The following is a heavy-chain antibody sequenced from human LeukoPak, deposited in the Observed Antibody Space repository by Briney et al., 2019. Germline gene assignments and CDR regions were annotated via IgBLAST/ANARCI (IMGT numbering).Heavy chain of an antibody. J-gene: IGHJ4*02. CDR2: IYYSGST. V-gene: IGHV4-59*08. CDR3: ARLGWWYYDFWSGYYYQL. D-gene: IGHD3-3*01. Sequence: SETLSLTCTVSGGSLSSYYWSWIRQPPGKGLEWIGYIYYSGSTNYNPSLKSRVTISVDTSKKQSSLKLSSVTAEDTAVYYWARLGWWYYDFWSGYYYQLWGQGTLVTVSS. CDR1: GGSLSSYY.